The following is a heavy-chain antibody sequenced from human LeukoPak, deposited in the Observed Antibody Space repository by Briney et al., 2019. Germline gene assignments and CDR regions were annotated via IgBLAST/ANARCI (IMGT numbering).Heavy chain of an antibody. CDR3: ARRESDSSSAAFDS. Sequence: SETLSLTCAVYGGSFSGYFWSWIRQPPGKGLEYIGEINHSGHTTYNPSLKSRVTISVDTSKNQFSLNMISVTAADTAVYYCARRESDSSSAAFDSWGQGTMVIVST. J-gene: IGHJ3*01. V-gene: IGHV4-34*01. CDR2: INHSGHT. CDR1: GGSFSGYF. D-gene: IGHD6-6*01.